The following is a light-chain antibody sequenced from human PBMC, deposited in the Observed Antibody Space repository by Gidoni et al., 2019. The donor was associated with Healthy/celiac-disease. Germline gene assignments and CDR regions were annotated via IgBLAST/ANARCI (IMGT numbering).Light chain of an antibody. J-gene: IGKJ1*01. CDR1: QSVSSSY. CDR2: GAS. Sequence: IVLTQSPGTLSLSPGARATLSCRASQSVSSSYLAWYQQKPGQAPRLLIYGASSRATGITDRFSGSGSGTDFTLTISRLEPEDFAVYYCQQYGSSLSWTFGQGTKVEIK. V-gene: IGKV3-20*01. CDR3: QQYGSSLSWT.